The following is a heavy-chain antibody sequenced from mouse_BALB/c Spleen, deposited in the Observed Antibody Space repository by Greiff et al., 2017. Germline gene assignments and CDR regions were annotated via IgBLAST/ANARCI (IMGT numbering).Heavy chain of an antibody. CDR2: INPSNGRT. J-gene: IGHJ2*01. CDR3: ARLLLDY. CDR1: GYTFTSYW. V-gene: IGHV1S81*02. Sequence: QVQLQQPGAELVKPGASVKLSCKASGYTFTSYWMHWVKQRPGQGLEWIGEINPSNGRTNYNEKFKSKATLTVDKSSSTAYMQLSSLTSEDSAVYYCARLLLDYWGQGTTLTVSS. D-gene: IGHD1-1*01.